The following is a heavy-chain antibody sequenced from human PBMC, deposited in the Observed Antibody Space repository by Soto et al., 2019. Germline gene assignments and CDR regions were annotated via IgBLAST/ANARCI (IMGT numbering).Heavy chain of an antibody. J-gene: IGHJ3*02. Sequence: QVQLVQSGAEVKKPGSSVKVSCKASGGTFSSYAISWVRQAPGQGLEWMGGIIPIFGTANYAQKFQGRVTITADESTSTAYMELSSLRSEDTAVYYCARDQARGGGYPGDAFDIWGQGTMVTVSS. CDR2: IIPIFGTA. CDR3: ARDQARGGGYPGDAFDI. V-gene: IGHV1-69*01. CDR1: GGTFSSYA. D-gene: IGHD1-26*01.